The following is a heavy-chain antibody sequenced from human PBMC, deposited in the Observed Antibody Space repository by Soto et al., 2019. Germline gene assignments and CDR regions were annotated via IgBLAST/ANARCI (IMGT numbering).Heavy chain of an antibody. CDR2: ISYDGSNK. J-gene: IGHJ4*02. Sequence: QVQLVESGGGVVQPGRSLRLSCAASGFTFSSYVMYWVRQAPGKGLEWVAVISYDGSNKYYADSVKGRFTISRDNSKNTLYLQMNSLRAEDTAVYYCAREGRKDGYSTSIDYWGQGTLVTVSS. D-gene: IGHD2-15*01. CDR1: GFTFSSYV. V-gene: IGHV3-30-3*01. CDR3: AREGRKDGYSTSIDY.